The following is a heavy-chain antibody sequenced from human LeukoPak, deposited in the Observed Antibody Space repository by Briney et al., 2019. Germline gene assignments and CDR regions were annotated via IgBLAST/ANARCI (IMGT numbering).Heavy chain of an antibody. D-gene: IGHD3-3*01. CDR2: INHSGST. CDR1: GGSFSGYY. Sequence: PSETLSLTCAVYGGSFSGYYWSWIRQPPGKGLEWIGEINHSGSTNYNPSLKSRVTISVDTSKNQFPLKLSSVTAADTAVYYCARGFFGVVSRFDYWGQGTLVTVSS. V-gene: IGHV4-34*01. J-gene: IGHJ4*02. CDR3: ARGFFGVVSRFDY.